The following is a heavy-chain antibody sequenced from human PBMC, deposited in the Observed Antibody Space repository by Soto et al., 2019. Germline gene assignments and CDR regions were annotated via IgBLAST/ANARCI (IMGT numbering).Heavy chain of an antibody. D-gene: IGHD5-12*01. V-gene: IGHV4-59*01. CDR3: ARRGATSYYYYYMDV. J-gene: IGHJ6*03. Sequence: QVQLQESGPGLVKPSETLSLTCTVSGGSISSYYWSWIRQPPGKGLEWIGYIYYSGSTNYNPSLKSRVTISVDTSKNQFSLKLSSVTAADTAVYYCARRGATSYYYYYMDVWGKGTTITVSS. CDR2: IYYSGST. CDR1: GGSISSYY.